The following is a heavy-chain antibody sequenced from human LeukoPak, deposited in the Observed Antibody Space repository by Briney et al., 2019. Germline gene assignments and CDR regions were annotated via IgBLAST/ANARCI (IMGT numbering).Heavy chain of an antibody. Sequence: PGGSLRLSCAASGFTFSNSAMSWVRQAPGKGLEWVSTLSGSGITTYYADSVKGRFTISRDNSKNTLYLQMSSLRAEDTAAYYCAKGIYSSGWSYFDYWGHGTLVTVSS. J-gene: IGHJ4*01. CDR3: AKGIYSSGWSYFDY. D-gene: IGHD6-19*01. V-gene: IGHV3-23*01. CDR1: GFTFSNSA. CDR2: LSGSGITT.